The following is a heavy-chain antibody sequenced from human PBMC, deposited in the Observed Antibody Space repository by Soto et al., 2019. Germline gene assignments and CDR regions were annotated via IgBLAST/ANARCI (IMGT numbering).Heavy chain of an antibody. CDR3: AIERGRTRGMDV. J-gene: IGHJ6*02. Sequence: QVLLVQSGAEVKKPGSSVRVSCKASGGTFSSFVISWVRQAPGQGLEWMGRFIPIFGTANYAQKFQGRVTITADESTRKAYMEPSSLRSEDTGVYFGAIERGRTRGMDVWGQGATVTVSS. D-gene: IGHD2-8*01. V-gene: IGHV1-69*01. CDR1: GGTFSSFV. CDR2: FIPIFGTA.